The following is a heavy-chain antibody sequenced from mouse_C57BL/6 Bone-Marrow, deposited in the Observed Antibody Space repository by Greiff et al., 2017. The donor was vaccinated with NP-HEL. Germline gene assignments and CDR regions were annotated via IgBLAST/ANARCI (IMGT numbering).Heavy chain of an antibody. J-gene: IGHJ2*01. CDR2: IDPENGDT. V-gene: IGHV14-4*01. CDR1: GFNIKDDY. CDR3: TLGLCLDY. Sequence: VQLQQSGAELVRPGASVKLSCTASGFNIKDDYMHWVKQRPEQGLEWIGWIDPENGDTEYASKFQGKATITADTSSNTAYLQLSSLTSEDTAVYYCTLGLCLDYGGQGTTLTVSS. D-gene: IGHD3-3*01.